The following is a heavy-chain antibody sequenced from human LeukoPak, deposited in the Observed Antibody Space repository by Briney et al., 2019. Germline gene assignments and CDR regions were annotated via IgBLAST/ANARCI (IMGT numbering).Heavy chain of an antibody. V-gene: IGHV4-38-2*01. J-gene: IGHJ3*02. CDR2: THQSGTT. CDR3: TRFDYIWEDDGGSHGMDAFDI. Sequence: SETLSLTCDVAGQSISIGFQWGWIRQTPGKGLEWIGNTHQSGTTHYNPSLTSRVAISMGAARNRFSLNLHSVPAADTAVYYCTRFDYIWEDDGGSHGMDAFDIWGQGTMVIVSS. CDR1: GQSISIGFQ. D-gene: IGHD3-16*01.